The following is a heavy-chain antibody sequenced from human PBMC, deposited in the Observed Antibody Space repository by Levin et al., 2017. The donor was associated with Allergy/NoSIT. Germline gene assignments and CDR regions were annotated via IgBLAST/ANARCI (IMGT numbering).Heavy chain of an antibody. D-gene: IGHD3-10*01. CDR1: GFSVSSYG. CDR2: ISSDNNII. Sequence: GGSLRLSCEVSGFSVSSYGLNWVRQAPGKGLEWVSYISSDNNIIYDADSVKGRFTISRDSAKNSLYLQMNSLRDEDTAVYYCARGVTMVRGIVYPYFDYWGQGTLVTVSS. V-gene: IGHV3-48*02. CDR3: ARGVTMVRGIVYPYFDY. J-gene: IGHJ4*02.